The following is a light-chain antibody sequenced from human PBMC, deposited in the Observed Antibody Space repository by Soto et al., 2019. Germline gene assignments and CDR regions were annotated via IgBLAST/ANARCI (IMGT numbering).Light chain of an antibody. CDR3: QHHNSYSEA. Sequence: DIQMTQSPSTLSGSVGDRVTITCRASQTISSWLAWYQQKPGKAPKLLIYKAPTLKSGVPSRFSGSGSGTEFTLTISSLQPDDFATYYCQHHNSYSEAFGQGTKVDIK. CDR1: QTISSW. V-gene: IGKV1-5*03. CDR2: KAP. J-gene: IGKJ1*01.